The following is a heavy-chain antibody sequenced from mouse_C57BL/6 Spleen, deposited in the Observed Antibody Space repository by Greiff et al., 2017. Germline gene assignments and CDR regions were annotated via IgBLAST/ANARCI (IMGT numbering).Heavy chain of an antibody. V-gene: IGHV10-1*01. D-gene: IGHD1-1*01. Sequence: EVQLVESGGGLVQSKGSLKLSCAASGFSFNTYAMNWVRQAPGKGLEWVARIRSKSNNYATYYADSVKDRFTISRDDSEIMLYLQMNNLKTEDTAMYYCVRQDYGSSYRYFDVWGTGTTVTVSS. CDR2: IRSKSNNYAT. J-gene: IGHJ1*03. CDR1: GFSFNTYA. CDR3: VRQDYGSSYRYFDV.